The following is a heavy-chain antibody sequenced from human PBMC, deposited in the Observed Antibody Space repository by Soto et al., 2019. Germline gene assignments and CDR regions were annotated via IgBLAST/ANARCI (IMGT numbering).Heavy chain of an antibody. Sequence: ASVKVSCKASGYTFTNYYMHWVRQAPGQGLEWMGMINPTGGSTTYAQKFQGRVSMTRDTSTNTVYMELSGLRSEDTAVYYCARAYTTSCPGPWGQGTLVTVSS. D-gene: IGHD6-6*01. CDR3: ARAYTTSCPGP. V-gene: IGHV1-46*01. J-gene: IGHJ5*02. CDR1: GYTFTNYY. CDR2: INPTGGST.